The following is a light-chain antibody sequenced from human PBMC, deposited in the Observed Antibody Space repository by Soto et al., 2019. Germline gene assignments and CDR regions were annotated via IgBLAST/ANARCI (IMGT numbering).Light chain of an antibody. CDR3: QVWDSSSDVDVV. V-gene: IGLV2-11*01. J-gene: IGLJ2*01. Sequence: QSALTQPRSVSGSPGQSVTISCTGTSSDVGGYNYVSWYQQHPGKAPKLMIYDVSKRPSGVPERFSGSNSGNTATLTISRVGAGDEADYYCQVWDSSSDVDVVFGGGTKLTVL. CDR2: DVS. CDR1: SSDVGGYNY.